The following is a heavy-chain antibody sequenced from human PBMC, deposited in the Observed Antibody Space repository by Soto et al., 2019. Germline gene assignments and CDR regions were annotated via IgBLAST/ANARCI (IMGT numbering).Heavy chain of an antibody. CDR2: ISSGSSSI. CDR3: AISHDSGWGSLDY. J-gene: IGHJ4*02. Sequence: EVQLMESGGGLVQPGGSLRLSCAASGFTLGGYSVNWVRQAPGKGLEWVCYISSGSSSIYYADSVKGRFTISRDNAKNSLYLQMNSLRDEDTAVYYCAISHDSGWGSLDYWGQGTLVTVSS. V-gene: IGHV3-48*02. D-gene: IGHD3-16*01. CDR1: GFTLGGYS.